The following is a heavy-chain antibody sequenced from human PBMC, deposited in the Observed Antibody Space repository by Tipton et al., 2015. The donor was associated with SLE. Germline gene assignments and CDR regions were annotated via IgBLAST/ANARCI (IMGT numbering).Heavy chain of an antibody. CDR2: IRYDGSNK. V-gene: IGHV3-30*02. CDR3: AKDSGSYYYGMDV. D-gene: IGHD1-26*01. J-gene: IGHJ6*02. Sequence: PRLSCAASGFTFSSYGMHWVRQAPGKGLEWVAFIRYDGSNKYYADSVKGRFTISRDNSKNTLYLQMNSLRAEDTAVYYCAKDSGSYYYGMDVWGQGTTVTVSS. CDR1: GFTFSSYG.